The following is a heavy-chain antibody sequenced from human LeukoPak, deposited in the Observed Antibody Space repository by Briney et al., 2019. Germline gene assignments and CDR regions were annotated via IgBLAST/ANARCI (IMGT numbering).Heavy chain of an antibody. Sequence: GGSLRLSCAASGFTFSSYTMHWVRQAPGKGLEWVAVISYDGSNKYYADSVKGRFTISRDNSKNTLYLQMNSLRAEDTAVYYCARDTEMEWELHAFDIWGQGTMVTVSS. CDR1: GFTFSSYT. J-gene: IGHJ3*02. CDR2: ISYDGSNK. CDR3: ARDTEMEWELHAFDI. D-gene: IGHD1-26*01. V-gene: IGHV3-30-3*01.